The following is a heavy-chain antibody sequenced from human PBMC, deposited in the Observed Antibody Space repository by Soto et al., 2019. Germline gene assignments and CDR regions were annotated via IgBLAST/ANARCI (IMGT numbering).Heavy chain of an antibody. CDR3: ARVPSVVTPGTDYFGVDV. CDR1: GYSFTYYW. V-gene: IGHV5-51*01. J-gene: IGHJ6*02. CDR2: IYPNDADT. Sequence: EVRLAQSGGEVKKPGESLKISCKGSGYSFTYYWIAWVRQRPGKDLEWMGIIYPNDADTRYNPAFQGQVTISADKSISTASLQWTSLKTSDTAMYYCARVPSVVTPGTDYFGVDVWGQGTTVIVSS. D-gene: IGHD3-9*01.